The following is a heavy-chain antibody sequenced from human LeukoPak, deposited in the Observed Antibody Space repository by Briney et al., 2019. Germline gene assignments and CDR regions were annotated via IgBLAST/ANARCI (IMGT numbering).Heavy chain of an antibody. V-gene: IGHV4-59*01. CDR2: IYYSGST. CDR3: ASEKSGTPYYMDV. Sequence: SETLSLTCTVSGGSISSYYWSRIRQPPGKGLEWIGYIYYSGSTNYNPSLKSRVTISVDTSKNQFSLKLSSVTAADTAVYYCASEKSGTPYYMDVWGKGTTVTVSS. CDR1: GGSISSYY. J-gene: IGHJ6*03. D-gene: IGHD1-26*01.